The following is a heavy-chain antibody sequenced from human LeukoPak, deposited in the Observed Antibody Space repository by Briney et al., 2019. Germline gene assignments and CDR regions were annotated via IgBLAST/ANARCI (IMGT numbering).Heavy chain of an antibody. D-gene: IGHD6-19*01. CDR1: GFTFSSYS. J-gene: IGHJ4*02. CDR2: ISSSSSSYI. CDR3: ARVAEGWYVGFDY. V-gene: IGHV3-21*01. Sequence: GGSLRLSCAASGFTFSSYSMNWVRQAPGKGLEWVSSISSSSSSYIYYADSVKGRFTISRDNAKNSLYLQMNSLRAEDTAVYYCARVAEGWYVGFDYWGQRTLVTVSS.